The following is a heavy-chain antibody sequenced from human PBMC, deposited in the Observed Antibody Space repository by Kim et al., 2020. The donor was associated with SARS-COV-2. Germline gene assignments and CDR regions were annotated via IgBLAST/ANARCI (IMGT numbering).Heavy chain of an antibody. V-gene: IGHV3-48*03. Sequence: GGSLRLSCAASGFTFSSYEMNWVRQAPGKGLEWVSYISSSGSTIYYADSVKGRFTISRDNAKNSLYLQMNSLRAEDTAVYYCATLNLGVEWLTSFDYWGQGTLVTVSS. CDR2: ISSSGSTI. CDR3: ATLNLGVEWLTSFDY. D-gene: IGHD3-3*01. CDR1: GFTFSSYE. J-gene: IGHJ4*02.